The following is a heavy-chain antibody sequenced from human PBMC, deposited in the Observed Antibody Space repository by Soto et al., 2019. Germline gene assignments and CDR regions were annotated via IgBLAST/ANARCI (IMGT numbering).Heavy chain of an antibody. CDR1: GYTFTSYA. J-gene: IGHJ6*03. V-gene: IGHV1-3*01. CDR3: ARGGLLYYDFWSGQSFGRMDV. CDR2: INAGNGNT. Sequence: ASVKVSCKASGYTFTSYAMHWVRQAPGQRLEWMGWINAGNGNTKYSQKFQGRVTITRDTSASTAYMEMRSLRSEDTAVYYCARGGLLYYDFWSGQSFGRMDVWGKGTTVTVS. D-gene: IGHD3-3*01.